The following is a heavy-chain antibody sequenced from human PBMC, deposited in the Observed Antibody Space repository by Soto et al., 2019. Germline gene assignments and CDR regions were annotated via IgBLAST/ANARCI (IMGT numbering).Heavy chain of an antibody. J-gene: IGHJ3*02. V-gene: IGHV3-33*01. CDR1: GFTFSSYV. CDR3: TRDPLIAVAAYDAFDI. Sequence: GGSLRLSCAASGFTFSSYVMHWVRQAPGKGLEWVAVIWYDGSNKYYADSVKGRYTISRDDSKNTVYLQMNSLGAEDTAVYYCTRDPLIAVAAYDAFDIWGQGTSVTVSS. CDR2: IWYDGSNK. D-gene: IGHD6-19*01.